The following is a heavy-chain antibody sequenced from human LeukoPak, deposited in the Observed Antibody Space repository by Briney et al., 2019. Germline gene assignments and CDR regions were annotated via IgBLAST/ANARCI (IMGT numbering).Heavy chain of an antibody. CDR1: GFTFSTLD. Sequence: GGSVRLSCAAYGFTFSTLDMSWVRQAPGKGLEWVSTISASGGRTYYADSVKGRFTISRDNSRDTLYPQMNSLRAEDTAVYYCAKDSSVLVAAYDYWGQGTLVTVSS. J-gene: IGHJ4*02. CDR3: AKDSSVLVAAYDY. V-gene: IGHV3-23*01. CDR2: ISASGGRT. D-gene: IGHD2-8*02.